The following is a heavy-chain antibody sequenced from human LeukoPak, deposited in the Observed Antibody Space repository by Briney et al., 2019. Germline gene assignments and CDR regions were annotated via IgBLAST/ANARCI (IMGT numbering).Heavy chain of an antibody. CDR3: ARRGDSSPFDC. J-gene: IGHJ4*02. D-gene: IGHD3-22*01. V-gene: IGHV3-23*01. Sequence: GGSLRLSCAASGFTFSNYAMSWVRQAPGKGLEWVSVISGSGGSTSYADSVKGRFTISRDNSKNTLFLQMNSLRAEDTAVYYCARRGDSSPFDCWGQGTLVTVSS. CDR1: GFTFSNYA. CDR2: ISGSGGST.